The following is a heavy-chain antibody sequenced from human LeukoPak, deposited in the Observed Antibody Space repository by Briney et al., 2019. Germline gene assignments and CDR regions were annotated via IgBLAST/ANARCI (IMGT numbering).Heavy chain of an antibody. CDR1: GFTLSNYA. V-gene: IGHV3-64D*06. D-gene: IGHD2-15*01. CDR3: VKALGYCSGGSCLAFDI. J-gene: IGHJ3*02. CDR2: ISSNGGST. Sequence: GGSLRLSCSASGFTLSNYAMHWVRQAPGKGLEYVSAISSNGGSTYYADSVKGRFTVSRDNSKNTLYLQMSSLRAEDTAVYYCVKALGYCSGGSCLAFDIWGQGTVVTVSS.